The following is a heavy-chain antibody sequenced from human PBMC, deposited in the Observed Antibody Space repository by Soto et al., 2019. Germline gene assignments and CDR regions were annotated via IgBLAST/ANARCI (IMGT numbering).Heavy chain of an antibody. D-gene: IGHD7-27*01. CDR3: ASYSTSNWGGGY. Sequence: GASVKVSCKASSYTFTSYGIIWVRQAPGQGLEWMGWISTYTGNTNYARNLQGRVTMTTDTSTSTAYMELRSLRSDDTAVYYCASYSTSNWGGGYWGQGTLVTVSS. CDR2: ISTYTGNT. J-gene: IGHJ4*02. CDR1: SYTFTSYG. V-gene: IGHV1-18*04.